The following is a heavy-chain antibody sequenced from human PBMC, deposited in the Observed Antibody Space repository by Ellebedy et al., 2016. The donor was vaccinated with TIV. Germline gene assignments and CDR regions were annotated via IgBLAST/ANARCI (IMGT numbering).Heavy chain of an antibody. Sequence: SETLSLXXTVSGGSNSDTRYQWDWIRQPPGKGLEWLGSIFYSGKTYYNPSLKSRATISIDTSKNQFSLNLDSVTAADTAVYFCARSTYGKVGGTFDYWGQGTLVTVSS. CDR3: ARSTYGKVGGTFDY. D-gene: IGHD1-1*01. J-gene: IGHJ4*02. V-gene: IGHV4-39*07. CDR2: IFYSGKT. CDR1: GGSNSDTRYQ.